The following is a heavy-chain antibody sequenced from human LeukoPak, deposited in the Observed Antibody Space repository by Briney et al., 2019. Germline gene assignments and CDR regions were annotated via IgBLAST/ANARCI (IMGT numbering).Heavy chain of an antibody. Sequence: SETLSLTCAVYGGSFSGYYWSWIRQPPGKGLEWIGEINHSGSTNYNPSLKSRVTISVDTSKNQFSLKLSSVTAADTAVYYCARGREDIVVVPAAAANYYYYGMDVWGQGTTVTVSS. D-gene: IGHD2-2*01. CDR2: INHSGST. CDR3: ARGREDIVVVPAAAANYYYYGMDV. CDR1: GGSFSGYY. V-gene: IGHV4-34*01. J-gene: IGHJ6*02.